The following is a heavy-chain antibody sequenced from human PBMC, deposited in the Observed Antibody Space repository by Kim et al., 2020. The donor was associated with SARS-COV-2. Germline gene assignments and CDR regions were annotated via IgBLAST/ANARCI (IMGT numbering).Heavy chain of an antibody. CDR1: GFTFDNHG. Sequence: GGSLRLSCAASGFTFDNHGMDWVRQAPGKGLEWVSAITCDSGITFYTDSVKGRFTISRDNSKNTLYLQMNNLRADDTATYYCAKETFPSEQPFKFFDYWGQGALVTVSS. V-gene: IGHV3-23*01. D-gene: IGHD6-13*01. J-gene: IGHJ4*02. CDR2: ITCDSGIT. CDR3: AKETFPSEQPFKFFDY.